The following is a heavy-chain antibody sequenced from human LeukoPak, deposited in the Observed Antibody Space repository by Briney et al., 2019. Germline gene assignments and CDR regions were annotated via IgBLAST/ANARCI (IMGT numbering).Heavy chain of an antibody. CDR1: GYTFTGYY. CDR2: INPNSGGT. D-gene: IGHD3-22*01. Sequence: GASVKVSCKASGYTFTGYYMHWVRQAPGQGLEWMGWINPNSGGTNYAQKFQGWVTMTRDTSISTAYMELSRLRSDDTAVYYCARGPYYYDSSGYSSWDYWGQGTLVTVSS. CDR3: ARGPYYYDSSGYSSWDY. J-gene: IGHJ4*02. V-gene: IGHV1-2*04.